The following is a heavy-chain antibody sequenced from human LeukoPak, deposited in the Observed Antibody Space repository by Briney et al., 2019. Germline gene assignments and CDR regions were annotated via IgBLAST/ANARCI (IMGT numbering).Heavy chain of an antibody. Sequence: SVKVSCKASGYTFTSYDINWVRQATGQGLEWMGGIIPIFGTANYAQKFQGRVTITADESTSTAYMELSSLRSEDTAVYYCARAPGYCSSTSCFGDFQHWGQGTLVTVSS. J-gene: IGHJ1*01. CDR1: GYTFTSYD. D-gene: IGHD2-2*01. CDR3: ARAPGYCSSTSCFGDFQH. V-gene: IGHV1-69*13. CDR2: IIPIFGTA.